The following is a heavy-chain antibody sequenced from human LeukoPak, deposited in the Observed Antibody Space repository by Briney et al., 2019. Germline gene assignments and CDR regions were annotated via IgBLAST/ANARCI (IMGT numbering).Heavy chain of an antibody. J-gene: IGHJ4*02. CDR2: IKSKTDGGTT. CDR1: GFTFSSYA. CDR3: TTTPLRYFDWFGY. V-gene: IGHV3-15*01. D-gene: IGHD3-9*01. Sequence: GGSLRLSCAASGFTFSSYAMSWVRQAPGKGLEWVGRIKSKTDGGTTDYAAPVKGRFTISRDDSKNTLYLQMNSLKTEDTAVYYCTTTPLRYFDWFGYWGQGTLVTVSS.